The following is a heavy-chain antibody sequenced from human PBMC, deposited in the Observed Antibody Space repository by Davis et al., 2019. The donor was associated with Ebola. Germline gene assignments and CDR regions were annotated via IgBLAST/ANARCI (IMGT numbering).Heavy chain of an antibody. J-gene: IGHJ6*02. CDR3: ARSGDSSGYHYYYYGMDV. V-gene: IGHV4-59*01. Sequence: MPSETLSLTCSVSGGSISHNYWSWIRKPPGKGLEWIGYIYYTGSTNYNPSLKSRVTISVDTSKKEFSLKLNSVTAADTAVYYCARSGDSSGYHYYYYGMDVWGQGTTVTVSS. D-gene: IGHD3-22*01. CDR1: GGSISHNY. CDR2: IYYTGST.